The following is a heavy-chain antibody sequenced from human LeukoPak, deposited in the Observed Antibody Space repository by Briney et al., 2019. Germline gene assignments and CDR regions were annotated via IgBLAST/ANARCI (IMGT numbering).Heavy chain of an antibody. CDR3: ARQLISGYDPHGFDY. CDR2: ISAYNGNT. Sequence: ASVKVSCKASGYTFSSYGISWVRQAPGQGLEWMGWISAYNGNTNYAQKLQGRVTMTTDTSTSTAYMELRSLRSDDTAVYYCARQLISGYDPHGFDYWGQGTLVTVSS. D-gene: IGHD5-12*01. J-gene: IGHJ4*02. V-gene: IGHV1-18*01. CDR1: GYTFSSYG.